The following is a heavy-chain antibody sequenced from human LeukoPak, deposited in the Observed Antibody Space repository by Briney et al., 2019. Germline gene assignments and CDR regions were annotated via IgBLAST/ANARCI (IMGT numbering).Heavy chain of an antibody. CDR2: IIPIFGTA. D-gene: IGHD5-24*01. CDR1: GYTFSSYA. Sequence: ASVKVSCKASGYTFSSYAISWVRQAPGQGLEWMGGIIPIFGTANYAQKFQGRVTITADESTSTAYMELSSLRSEDTAVYYCARGGGYKKFDAFDIWGQGTMVTVSS. V-gene: IGHV1-69*13. J-gene: IGHJ3*02. CDR3: ARGGGYKKFDAFDI.